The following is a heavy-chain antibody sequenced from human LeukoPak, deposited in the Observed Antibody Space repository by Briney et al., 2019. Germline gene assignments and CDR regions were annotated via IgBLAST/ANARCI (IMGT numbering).Heavy chain of an antibody. CDR3: ATLPPSDGDYAFDY. D-gene: IGHD4-17*01. J-gene: IGHJ4*02. CDR2: ISSSSSYI. CDR1: GFTFSSYG. Sequence: GGSLRLSCAASGFTFSSYGMHWVRQAPGKGLEWVSSISSSSSYIYYADSVKGRFTISRDNAKNAMYLQMNSLRAEDTAVYYCATLPPSDGDYAFDYWGQGTLVTVSS. V-gene: IGHV3-21*01.